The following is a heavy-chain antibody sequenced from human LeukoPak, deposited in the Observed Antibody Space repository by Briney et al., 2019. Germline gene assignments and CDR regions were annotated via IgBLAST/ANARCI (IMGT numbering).Heavy chain of an antibody. J-gene: IGHJ6*02. V-gene: IGHV3-53*01. CDR2: IYSGGTT. CDR3: ARELVVTAGDHYYYGMDV. CDR1: GFTVSSNY. Sequence: GGSLRLSCAASGFTVSSNYMSWVRQAPGKGLEWVSVIYSGGTTYYADSVKGRFTISRDNSKNTRFLQMNSLRAEDTAVYYCARELVVTAGDHYYYGMDVWGQGTTVTVSS. D-gene: IGHD2-8*02.